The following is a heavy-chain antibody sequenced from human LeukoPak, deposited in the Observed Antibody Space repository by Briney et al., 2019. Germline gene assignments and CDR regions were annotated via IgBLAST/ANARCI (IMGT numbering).Heavy chain of an antibody. J-gene: IGHJ4*02. V-gene: IGHV3-48*03. CDR2: IHSSGGTI. CDR3: ARKLTCTTYFDC. D-gene: IGHD3-9*01. Sequence: GGSLRLSCAASGFTFSSYGMNWVRQAPGKGLEWVSYIHSSGGTIYYADSVKGRFTISRDSAKNSVYLRMNSLRAEDTALYYCARKLTCTTYFDCWGQGTLVTVSS. CDR1: GFTFSSYG.